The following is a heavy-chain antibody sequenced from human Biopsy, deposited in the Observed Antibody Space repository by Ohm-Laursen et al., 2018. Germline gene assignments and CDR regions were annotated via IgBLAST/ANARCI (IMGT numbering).Heavy chain of an antibody. CDR1: GYIFTTYW. Sequence: ESLKISCKGSGYIFTTYWIAWVRQMPGKGLELMGVIYPGDSDTTYSPSFQGQVTISADKSTAYLQWSSLKASDTAMYYCARRDTKSLLRWGQGTLVTVSP. V-gene: IGHV5-51*01. CDR3: ARRDTKSLLR. J-gene: IGHJ4*02. CDR2: IYPGDSDT. D-gene: IGHD5-12*01.